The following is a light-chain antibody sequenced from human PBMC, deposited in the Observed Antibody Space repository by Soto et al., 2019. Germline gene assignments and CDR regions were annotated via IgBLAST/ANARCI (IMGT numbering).Light chain of an antibody. J-gene: IGLJ3*02. CDR3: RSYTTSRTWV. V-gene: IGLV2-14*01. Sequence: QSALTQPASVSGSPGQSITISCTGTSSDVGNYNYVSWYQHHPGKAPKLMIYEVSYRPSGVSVRFSGSKSGNTASLTISGLQAEYEANYYCRSYTTSRTWVFGGGTKVTVL. CDR1: SSDVGNYNY. CDR2: EVS.